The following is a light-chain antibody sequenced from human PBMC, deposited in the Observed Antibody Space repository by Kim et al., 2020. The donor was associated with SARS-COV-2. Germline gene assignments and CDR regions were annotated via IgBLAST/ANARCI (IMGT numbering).Light chain of an antibody. Sequence: SYELTQPPSVSVSPGQTASISCSGDKLGNKYAYWYQQKPGQSPVLVIYQDAKRPSGIPERFSGSTSGNTATLTISGTQAMDEADYYCQAWERSTAILGGGTQLTGL. J-gene: IGLJ2*01. CDR3: QAWERSTAI. CDR2: QDA. CDR1: KLGNKY. V-gene: IGLV3-1*01.